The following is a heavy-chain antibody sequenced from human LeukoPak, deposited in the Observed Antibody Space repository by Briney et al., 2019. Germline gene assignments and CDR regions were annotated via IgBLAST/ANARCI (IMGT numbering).Heavy chain of an antibody. CDR2: IYYSGST. V-gene: IGHV4-30-4*01. D-gene: IGHD2-15*01. Sequence: SETLSLTCTVSGGSISSGDYYWSWIRQPLGKGLEWIGYIYYSGSTYYNPSLKSRVTISVDTSKNQFSLKLSSVTAADTAVYYCARVTMCSGGSCHFTFDYWGQGTLVTVSS. CDR1: GGSISSGDYY. CDR3: ARVTMCSGGSCHFTFDY. J-gene: IGHJ4*02.